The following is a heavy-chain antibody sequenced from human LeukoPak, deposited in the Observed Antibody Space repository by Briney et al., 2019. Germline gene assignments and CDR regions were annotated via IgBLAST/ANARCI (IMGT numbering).Heavy chain of an antibody. CDR3: ARKGAFDI. CDR1: GSTVSSYY. J-gene: IGHJ3*02. CDR2: IYSGGST. Sequence: PGGSLRLSCAASGSTVSSYYMSWIRQAPGKGLEWVSVIYSGGSTYYADSVKGRFTISRDNSKNTLYLQMNSLRAEDTAVYSCARKGAFDIWGQGTMVTVSS. V-gene: IGHV3-53*01.